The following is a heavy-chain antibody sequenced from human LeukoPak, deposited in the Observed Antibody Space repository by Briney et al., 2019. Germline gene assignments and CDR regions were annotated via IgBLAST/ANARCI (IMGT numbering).Heavy chain of an antibody. CDR1: GLTSTNYA. D-gene: IGHD6-19*01. V-gene: IGHV3-23*01. CDR3: AKASYTSGSYYFDY. Sequence: GGSLRLSCAASGLTSTNYAMSWVRQAPGKGLEWVSGISGSGGSTYYADSVKGRFTISRDNSKNTLYLQMNSLRAEDTAVYYCAKASYTSGSYYFDYWGQGTLVTVSS. CDR2: ISGSGGST. J-gene: IGHJ4*02.